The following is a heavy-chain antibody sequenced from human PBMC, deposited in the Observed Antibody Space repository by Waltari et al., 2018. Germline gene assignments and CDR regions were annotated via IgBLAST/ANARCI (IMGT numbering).Heavy chain of an antibody. J-gene: IGHJ4*02. CDR3: ARASSRSNSMDS. CDR2: INSDGTSA. V-gene: IGHV3-74*01. Sequence: LVESGGGLLQPGGSLRLSCEASGFAFRSYWMHWVRHSPGKGLDGISRINSDGTSAVYADSVKGRFTITRDNAKNMLVLQLETVRAEDSGVYFCARASSRSNSMDSWGQGSLVSVSS. D-gene: IGHD6-19*01. CDR1: GFAFRSYW.